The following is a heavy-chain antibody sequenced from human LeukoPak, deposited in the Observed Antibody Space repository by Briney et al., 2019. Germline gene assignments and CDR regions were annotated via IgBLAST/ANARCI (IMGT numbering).Heavy chain of an antibody. D-gene: IGHD5-12*01. CDR3: ARGYSGYDPFDY. J-gene: IGHJ4*02. Sequence: SETLSLTCAVYGGSFSGYYWSWIRQPPGKGLEWIGEINHSGSTNYNPSPKSRVTISVDTSKNQFSLKLSSVTAADTAVYYCARGYSGYDPFDYWGQGTLVTVSS. CDR2: INHSGST. V-gene: IGHV4-34*01. CDR1: GGSFSGYY.